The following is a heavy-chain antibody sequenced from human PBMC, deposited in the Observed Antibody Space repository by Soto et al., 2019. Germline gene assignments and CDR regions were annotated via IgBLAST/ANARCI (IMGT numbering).Heavy chain of an antibody. CDR1: GFTFSSYA. V-gene: IGHV3-30-3*01. J-gene: IGHJ4*02. CDR2: ISYDGSNK. D-gene: IGHD1-26*01. Sequence: QVQLVESGGGVVQPGRSLRLSCAASGFTFSSYAMHWVRQAPGKGLEWVAVISYDGSNKYYADSVKGRFTISRDNSKNTLYLQMNSLRAEDTAVYYCAPFKWAFDYWGQGTLVTVSS. CDR3: APFKWAFDY.